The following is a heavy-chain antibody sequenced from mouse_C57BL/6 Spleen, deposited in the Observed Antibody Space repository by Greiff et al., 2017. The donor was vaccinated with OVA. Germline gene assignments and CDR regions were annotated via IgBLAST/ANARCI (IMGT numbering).Heavy chain of an antibody. Sequence: EVHLVESGGGLVKPGGSLKLSCAASGFTFSSYTMSWVRQTPEKRLEWVATISGGGGNTYYPDSVKGRFTISRDNAKNTLYLQMSSLRSEDTALYYCARDYGSTSWFAYWGQGTLVTVSA. CDR2: ISGGGGNT. J-gene: IGHJ3*01. D-gene: IGHD1-1*01. CDR3: ARDYGSTSWFAY. CDR1: GFTFSSYT. V-gene: IGHV5-9*01.